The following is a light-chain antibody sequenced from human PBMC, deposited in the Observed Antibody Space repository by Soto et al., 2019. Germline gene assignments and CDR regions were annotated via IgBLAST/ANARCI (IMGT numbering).Light chain of an antibody. CDR2: DAS. CDR1: QSVSSY. CDR3: QQRSNWPPRYT. V-gene: IGKV3-11*01. J-gene: IGKJ2*01. Sequence: EIVLTQSPATLSLSPGKRATLSCRARQSVSSYLAWYQQKPGQAPRLLIYDASNRATGIPARFSGSGSGTDFTLTISSLEPEDFAVYYCQQRSNWPPRYTFGQGTKLEIK.